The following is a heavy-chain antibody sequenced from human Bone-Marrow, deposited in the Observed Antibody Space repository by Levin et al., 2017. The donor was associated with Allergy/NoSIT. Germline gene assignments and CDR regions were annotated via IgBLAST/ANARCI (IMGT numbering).Heavy chain of an antibody. CDR3: ARDWWNLPKSRLDH. V-gene: IGHV3-30-3*01. J-gene: IGHJ4*02. Sequence: GGSLRLSCAASEFTLSSYAMHWVRQAPGKGLEWVAVISYDGSETYYADSVKGRFTISRDNSKNMLYLQMNSLRVEDTAVYYCARDWWNLPKSRLDHWGQGTLVTVSS. CDR1: EFTLSSYA. CDR2: ISYDGSET. D-gene: IGHD1-1*01.